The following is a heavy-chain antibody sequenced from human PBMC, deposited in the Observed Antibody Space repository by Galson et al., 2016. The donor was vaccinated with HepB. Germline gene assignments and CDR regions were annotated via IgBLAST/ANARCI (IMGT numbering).Heavy chain of an antibody. CDR2: IGTAGDT. CDR1: GFTFSSYD. CDR3: ARGGLGYCSGGSCSLGDYGMDV. D-gene: IGHD2-15*01. Sequence: SLRLSCAASGFTFSSYDMHWVRQATGKGLEWVSAIGTAGDTYYPGSVKGRFTISRENAKNSLYLQMNTLRAEDTAVYYCARGGLGYCSGGSCSLGDYGMDVWGQGTPVTVSS. V-gene: IGHV3-13*01. J-gene: IGHJ6*02.